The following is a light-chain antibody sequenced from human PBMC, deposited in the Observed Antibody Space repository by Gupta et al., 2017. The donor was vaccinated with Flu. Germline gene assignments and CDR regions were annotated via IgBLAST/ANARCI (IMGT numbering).Light chain of an antibody. J-gene: IGKJ5*01. Sequence: NWYQQKPGKAPKLLIYDTSKLEAGVQSRFSGRGAWTDFTLSISSLQPEDRATYYRNQFNDLPPTVGPGTRRVI. CDR2: DTS. V-gene: IGKV1-33*01. CDR3: NQFNDLPPT.